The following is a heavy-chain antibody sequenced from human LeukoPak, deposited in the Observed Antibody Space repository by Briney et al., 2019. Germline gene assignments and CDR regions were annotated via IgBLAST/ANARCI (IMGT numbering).Heavy chain of an antibody. J-gene: IGHJ4*02. D-gene: IGHD3-22*01. CDR2: ISSSGSTI. CDR3: AREDDSSGYYYRY. CDR1: GFTFGDYY. V-gene: IGHV3-11*04. Sequence: KPGGSLRLSXAASGFTFGDYYMSWIRQAPGKGLEWVSYISSSGSTIYYADSVKGRFTISRDNAKNSLYLQMNSLRAEDTAVYYCAREDDSSGYYYRYWGQGTLVTVSS.